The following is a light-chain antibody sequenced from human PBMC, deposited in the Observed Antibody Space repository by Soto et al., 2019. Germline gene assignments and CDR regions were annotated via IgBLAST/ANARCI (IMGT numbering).Light chain of an antibody. CDR2: AAS. J-gene: IGKJ5*01. CDR3: QQSYSTLIT. V-gene: IGKV1-39*01. CDR1: QSIRTY. Sequence: DIQMTQSPSSLSASVGDRVTITCRASQSIRTYLNWYQQKPGKAPKLLIYAASSLQSGVPSRFSGSGSGTDFTLTISSPQPEDFATYYCQQSYSTLITFGQGTRLEIK.